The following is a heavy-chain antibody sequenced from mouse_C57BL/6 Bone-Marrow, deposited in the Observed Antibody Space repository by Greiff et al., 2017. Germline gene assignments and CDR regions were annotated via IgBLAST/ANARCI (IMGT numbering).Heavy chain of an antibody. D-gene: IGHD1-1*01. J-gene: IGHJ4*01. CDR1: GYTFTSYD. V-gene: IGHV1-85*01. Sequence: VQLQQSGPELVKPGASVKLSCKASGYTFTSYDINWVKQRPGQGLEWIGWLYPSDGGPRYNEKFKGKATLTVDTSSSTAYMQLHSLTSEDSAVYFGARYCYGSSSYDYDIDYWGQGTSVTVSS. CDR3: ARYCYGSSSYDYDIDY. CDR2: LYPSDGGP.